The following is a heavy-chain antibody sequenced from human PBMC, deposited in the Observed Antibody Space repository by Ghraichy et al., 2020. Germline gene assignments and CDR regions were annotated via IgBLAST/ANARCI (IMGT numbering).Heavy chain of an antibody. J-gene: IGHJ5*02. CDR3: VKGSGWYPAIWFDP. D-gene: IGHD6-19*01. V-gene: IGHV3-64D*06. Sequence: DSVKGRFTISRDNSNNTLYLQMSSLRVENTAVYYCVKGSGWYPAIWFDPWGQGTLVTVSS.